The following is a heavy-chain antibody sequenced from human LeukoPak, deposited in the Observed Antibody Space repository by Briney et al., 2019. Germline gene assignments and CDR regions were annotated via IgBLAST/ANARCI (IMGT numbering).Heavy chain of an antibody. V-gene: IGHV1-46*01. CDR1: GYTFTSYY. D-gene: IGHD6-13*01. CDR2: INPSGGST. J-gene: IGHJ5*02. CDR3: AALPGPHSSPLP. Sequence: ASVKVSCKASGYTFTSYYMHWVRQAPGQGLEWMGIINPSGGSTSYAQKFQGRVTMTRDMSTSTAYMELSSLRSEDTAVYYCAALPGPHSSPLPWGQGTLVTVSS.